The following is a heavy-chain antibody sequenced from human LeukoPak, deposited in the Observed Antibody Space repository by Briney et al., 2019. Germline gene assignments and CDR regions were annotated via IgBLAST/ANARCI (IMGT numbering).Heavy chain of an antibody. Sequence: ASVKVSCKASGYTFTGYYMHWVRQAPGPGLEWMGWINANSGDTKYAQKFQGRVTMTRDTSISTAYMELSRLRSDDTAMYYCAREISGYSDYWGQGTLVTVSS. J-gene: IGHJ4*02. CDR3: AREISGYSDY. CDR2: INANSGDT. D-gene: IGHD3-22*01. V-gene: IGHV1-2*02. CDR1: GYTFTGYY.